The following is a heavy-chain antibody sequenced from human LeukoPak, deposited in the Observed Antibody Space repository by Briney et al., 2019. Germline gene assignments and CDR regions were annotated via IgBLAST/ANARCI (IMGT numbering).Heavy chain of an antibody. CDR2: LSSSGTI. CDR3: ARRFDC. V-gene: IGHV3-48*03. J-gene: IGHJ4*02. CDR1: GFSISSYE. Sequence: PGGSLRLSCAASGFSISSYEMNWVRQAPGKGLEWVSYLSSSGTIYYADSVKGRFTISRDNAKNSLFLQTNSLRAEDTALYYCARRFDCWGQGTLVTVSS.